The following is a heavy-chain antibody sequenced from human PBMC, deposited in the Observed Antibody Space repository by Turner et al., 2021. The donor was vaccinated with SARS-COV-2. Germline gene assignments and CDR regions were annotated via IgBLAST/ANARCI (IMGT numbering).Heavy chain of an antibody. CDR1: GFTFSSYG. V-gene: IGHV3-33*01. Sequence: QVQLVESGGGVVQPGRSLRLSCAASGFTFSSYGMHWVRQAPGKGLGWVAVIWYDGSNKFYADSVKGRFTISRDNSKNTLYLQMNSLRAEDTAVYYCARGAHGDYEDAFDIWGQGTLVTISS. J-gene: IGHJ3*02. D-gene: IGHD4-17*01. CDR3: ARGAHGDYEDAFDI. CDR2: IWYDGSNK.